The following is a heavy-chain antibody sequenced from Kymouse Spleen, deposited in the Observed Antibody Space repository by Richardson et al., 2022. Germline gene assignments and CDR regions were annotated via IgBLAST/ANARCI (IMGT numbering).Heavy chain of an antibody. Sequence: EVQLVESGGGLVQPGGSLKLSCAASGFTFSGSAMHWVRQASGKGLEWVGRIRSKANSYATAYAASVKGRFTISRDDSKNTAYLQMNSLKTEDTAVYYCTVEITMVRGVLGQGTLVTVSS. CDR1: GFTFSGSA. V-gene: IGHV3-73*02. J-gene: IGHJ4*02,IGHJ5*02. CDR2: IRSKANSYAT. D-gene: IGHD3-10*01.